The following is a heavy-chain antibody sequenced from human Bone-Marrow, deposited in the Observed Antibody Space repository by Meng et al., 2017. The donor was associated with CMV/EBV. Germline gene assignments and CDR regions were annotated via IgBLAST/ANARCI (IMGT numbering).Heavy chain of an antibody. Sequence: ASVKVSCKASGYTFTSYGISWVRQAPGQGLEWMGWISAYNGNTNYAQKLQGRVTMTTDTSTSTAYMELRSLRSDDTAVYYCARDCDTAMVYVWFYYYYGIDVWGQGPTVTVYS. CDR2: ISAYNGNT. V-gene: IGHV1-18*01. CDR3: ARDCDTAMVYVWFYYYYGIDV. D-gene: IGHD5-18*01. J-gene: IGHJ6*02. CDR1: GYTFTSYG.